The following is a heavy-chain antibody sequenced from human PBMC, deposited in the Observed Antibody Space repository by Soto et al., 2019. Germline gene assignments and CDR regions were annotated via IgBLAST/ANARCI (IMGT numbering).Heavy chain of an antibody. CDR1: GFTFSSYG. D-gene: IGHD1-26*01. CDR2: ISYDGSNK. J-gene: IGHJ4*02. V-gene: IGHV3-30*18. Sequence: GGSLTLSCAASGFTFSSYGMHWVRQAPGKGLEWVAVISYDGSNKYYADSVKGRFTISRDNSKNTLYLQMNSLRAEDTAVYYCAKDTPYSGIYFGHIDYWGQGTLVTVSS. CDR3: AKDTPYSGIYFGHIDY.